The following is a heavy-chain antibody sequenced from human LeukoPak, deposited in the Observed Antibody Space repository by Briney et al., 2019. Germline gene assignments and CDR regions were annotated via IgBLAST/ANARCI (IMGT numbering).Heavy chain of an antibody. J-gene: IGHJ4*02. CDR2: IKEDGSEQ. Sequence: GGSLRLSCVASGFSFSRYWMSWVRQAPGKGLEWAANIKEDGSEQYYADSLKGRFTISRDNVKNSLYLHINSLRAEDTAVYYCARDSFETDIDYWGQGTLVTVSS. V-gene: IGHV3-7*01. CDR3: ARDSFETDIDY. D-gene: IGHD1-14*01. CDR1: GFSFSRYW.